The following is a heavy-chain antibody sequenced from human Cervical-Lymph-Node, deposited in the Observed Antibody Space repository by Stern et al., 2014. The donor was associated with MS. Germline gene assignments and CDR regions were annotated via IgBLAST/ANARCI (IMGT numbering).Heavy chain of an antibody. CDR1: GYSVSDYY. Sequence: QVQLGQSGAEVKKPGASVKVSCKGSGYSVSDYYIHWVRQAPGKGPEWLGWIKPNSGATNFAQRFRGRVTMTRDTSSTTVYMELSRLTSDDTAVYYCARDKGTVISGVIVRTDAFDIWGQGSMVTVSS. V-gene: IGHV1-2*02. D-gene: IGHD2-21*01. CDR3: ARDKGTVISGVIVRTDAFDI. CDR2: IKPNSGAT. J-gene: IGHJ3*02.